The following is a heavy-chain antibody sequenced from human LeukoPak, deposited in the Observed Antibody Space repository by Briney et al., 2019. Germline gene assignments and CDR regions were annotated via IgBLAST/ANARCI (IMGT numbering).Heavy chain of an antibody. CDR2: IYTTGSI. Sequence: SETLSLTCTVSGGSINSGSYYWSWIRQPAGTGLEWIGHIYTTGSISYNPSLKSRVTISVDTSKNQFSLKLSSVTAADTAVYYCAIQQLDGYYYYYMDVWGKGTTVTISS. D-gene: IGHD6-13*01. CDR3: AIQQLDGYYYYYMDV. CDR1: GGSINSGSYY. J-gene: IGHJ6*03. V-gene: IGHV4-61*09.